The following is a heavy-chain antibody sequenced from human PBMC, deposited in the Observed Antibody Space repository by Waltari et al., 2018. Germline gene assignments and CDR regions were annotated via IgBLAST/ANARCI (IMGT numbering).Heavy chain of an antibody. D-gene: IGHD4-4*01. J-gene: IGHJ4*02. CDR2: ISPRCDMT. Sequence: QLPLVQSGAEVKKPGASVKISCMASGNTFNNYFLHWVRQAPGQGLEWMGAISPRCDMTYYPQRFRGRVTITRDTSTNTVYMDLSSLTSGDTAVYYCSREGTNAIDYKNFDYYGQGTLVNVSS. CDR3: SREGTNAIDYKNFDY. CDR1: GNTFNNYF. V-gene: IGHV1-46*02.